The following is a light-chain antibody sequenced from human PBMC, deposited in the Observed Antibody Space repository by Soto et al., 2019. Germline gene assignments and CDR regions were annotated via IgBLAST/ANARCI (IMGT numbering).Light chain of an antibody. J-gene: IGLJ3*02. Sequence: QLVLTQPHSASASLGASVKLTCTLSSGHNSYAIAWHQQQPEKGPRYLMKLNSDGSHSQGDGIPDRFSGSSSGAERYLTISSLQSEEEADYYCQTWSTDIRVFGGGTKLTVL. V-gene: IGLV4-69*01. CDR1: SGHNSYA. CDR2: LNSDGSH. CDR3: QTWSTDIRV.